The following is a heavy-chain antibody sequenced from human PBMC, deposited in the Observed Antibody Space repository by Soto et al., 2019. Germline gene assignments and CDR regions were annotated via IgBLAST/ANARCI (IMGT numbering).Heavy chain of an antibody. CDR2: IKSKTDGGTT. CDR1: GFTFSNAW. V-gene: IGHV3-15*07. D-gene: IGHD3-3*01. CDR3: PPDPKFRFLGPSNYSYCGMDV. Sequence: GGSLRLSCAASGFTFSNAWMNWVRQAPGKGLEWVGRIKSKTDGGTTDYAAPVKGRFTISRDDSKNTLYLQMNSLKTEDTAVYYCPPDPKFRFLGPSNYSYCGMDVGGKGST. J-gene: IGHJ6*04.